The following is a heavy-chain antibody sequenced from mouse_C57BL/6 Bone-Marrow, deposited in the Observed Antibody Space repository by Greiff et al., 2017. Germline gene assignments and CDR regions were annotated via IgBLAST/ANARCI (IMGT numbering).Heavy chain of an antibody. D-gene: IGHD2-5*01. CDR3: TREDPYSNLYFDY. CDR1: GFTFSSYA. CDR2: ISSGGDYI. J-gene: IGHJ2*01. V-gene: IGHV5-9-1*02. Sequence: EVQLVESGEGLVKPGGSLKLSCAASGFTFSSYAMSWVRQTPEKRLEWVAYISSGGDYIYYADPVKGRFTIYRDNARNTLYLQMSSLKSEDTAMYYCTREDPYSNLYFDYWGQGTTLTVSS.